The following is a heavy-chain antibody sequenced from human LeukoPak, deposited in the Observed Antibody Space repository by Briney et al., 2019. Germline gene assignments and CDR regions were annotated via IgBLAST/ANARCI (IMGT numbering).Heavy chain of an antibody. D-gene: IGHD2-15*01. Sequence: SETLSLTCTVSGGSISSYYWSWIRQPPGKGLEWVGYIYYSGSTHYNPSLKSRVTISIDTSKNQFSLKLSSVTAADTAIYYCARVYCSGGSCYLFDYWGRGTLVTVSS. CDR3: ARVYCSGGSCYLFDY. V-gene: IGHV4-59*01. CDR1: GGSISSYY. J-gene: IGHJ4*02. CDR2: IYYSGST.